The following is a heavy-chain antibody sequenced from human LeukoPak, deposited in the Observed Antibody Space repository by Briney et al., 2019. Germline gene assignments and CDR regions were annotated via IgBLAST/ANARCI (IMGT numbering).Heavy chain of an antibody. J-gene: IGHJ6*04. Sequence: GGSLRLSCAASGFTFSSYWKTWVRQAPGKGLEWVANIKEDGSETYYVDSVKGRFTISRDNAKNLLYLQMNSLRAEHTEDTAVYYCARRGYSYYYLDVWGKGTTVTVSS. CDR2: IKEDGSET. V-gene: IGHV3-7*01. CDR1: GFTFSSYW. D-gene: IGHD5-18*01. CDR3: ARRGYSYYYLDV.